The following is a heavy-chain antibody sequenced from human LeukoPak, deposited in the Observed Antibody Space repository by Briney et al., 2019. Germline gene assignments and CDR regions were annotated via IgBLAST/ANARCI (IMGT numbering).Heavy chain of an antibody. Sequence: SETLSHTCTVYGGSISTYYWSWIRQPPGRGLEYIGYIYYSGSTNYNPSLKSRLTMSLDTSKNQFSLKLSSVTAADTAVYYCAREEVPHGFDIWGQGTMVTVSS. CDR1: GGSISTYY. CDR3: AREEVPHGFDI. V-gene: IGHV4-59*01. CDR2: IYYSGST. J-gene: IGHJ3*02.